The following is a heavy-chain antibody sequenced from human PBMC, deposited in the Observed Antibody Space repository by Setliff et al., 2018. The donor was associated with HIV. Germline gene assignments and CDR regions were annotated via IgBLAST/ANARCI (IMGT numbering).Heavy chain of an antibody. V-gene: IGHV1-2*02. D-gene: IGHD2-2*01. CDR1: GNTFTGYY. CDR2: INPNSGGT. J-gene: IGHJ6*02. CDR3: ARDHCSSSGCYEYSYYGMDV. Sequence: ASVKVSCKASGNTFTGYYMHWVRQAPGQGLGWMGWINPNSGGTTYAQKFQGRVTMTRDTSISTAYMELSRLRSDDTAMYYCARDHCSSSGCYEYSYYGMDVWGQGTTVTVSS.